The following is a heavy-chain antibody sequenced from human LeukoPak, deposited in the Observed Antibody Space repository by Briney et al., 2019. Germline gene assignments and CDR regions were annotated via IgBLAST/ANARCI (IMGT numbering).Heavy chain of an antibody. CDR1: GFTFSSYW. V-gene: IGHV3-30*03. D-gene: IGHD4-11*01. CDR2: ISSDGKSK. J-gene: IGHJ4*02. Sequence: GGSLRLSCEVSGFTFSSYWMNWVRQAPGKGLEWVAVISSDGKSKNHADSVKGRFTISRDKSTLFLDMNDLRAEDTALYYCARDVGKDTITTEIAYWGQGTLVTVSS. CDR3: ARDVGKDTITTEIAY.